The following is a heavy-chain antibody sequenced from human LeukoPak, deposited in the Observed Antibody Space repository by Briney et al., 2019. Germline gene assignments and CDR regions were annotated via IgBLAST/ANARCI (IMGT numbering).Heavy chain of an antibody. Sequence: GGSLRLSCAASGFTFSSYGMHWVRQAPGRGLEWVAVISYDGSNKYYADSVKGRFTISRDNSKNTPYLQMNSLRAEDTAVYYCAKVHGATNFDYWGQGTLVTVSS. CDR2: ISYDGSNK. D-gene: IGHD1-26*01. V-gene: IGHV3-30*18. CDR1: GFTFSSYG. CDR3: AKVHGATNFDY. J-gene: IGHJ4*02.